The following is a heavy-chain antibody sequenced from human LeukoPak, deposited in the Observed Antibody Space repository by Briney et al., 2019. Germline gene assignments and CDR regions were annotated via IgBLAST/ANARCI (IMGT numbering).Heavy chain of an antibody. D-gene: IGHD3-10*01. CDR3: AKGERFGAFDI. V-gene: IGHV3-23*01. CDR2: ISGSGGST. CDR1: GFTFTDFY. J-gene: IGHJ3*02. Sequence: GGSLRLSCTASGFTFTDFYISWIRQAPGKGLEWVSAISGSGGSTYYADSVKGRFTISRDNSKNTLYLQMNSLRAEDTAVYYCAKGERFGAFDIWGQGTMVTVSS.